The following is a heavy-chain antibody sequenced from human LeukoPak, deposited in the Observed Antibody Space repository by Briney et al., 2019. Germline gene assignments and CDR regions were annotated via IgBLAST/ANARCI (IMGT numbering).Heavy chain of an antibody. CDR1: GYSISSGYY. CDR2: IYHSGST. J-gene: IGHJ5*02. Sequence: SETLSLTCTVSGYSISSGYYWGWIRQPPGKGLEGIGSIYHSGSTYYNPSLKSRGTISVDTSKNQFSLKLSSVTAADTAVYYCARDMSYDYVWGTHDPWGQGTLVTVSS. V-gene: IGHV4-38-2*02. CDR3: ARDMSYDYVWGTHDP. D-gene: IGHD3-16*01.